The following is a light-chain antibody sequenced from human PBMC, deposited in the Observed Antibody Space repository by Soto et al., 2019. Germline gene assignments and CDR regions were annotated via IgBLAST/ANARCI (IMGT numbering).Light chain of an antibody. V-gene: IGKV3-15*01. J-gene: IGKJ2*01. Sequence: EIVLTQSPGTLSVSPGERANLSCRASQSVSTSLAWFQQKPGQAPRLLIYGASTRATGIPARFSGSGSGTEFTLTINSLQSEDFAVYYCQQSNNWPYTFGQGTKLEVK. CDR3: QQSNNWPYT. CDR2: GAS. CDR1: QSVSTS.